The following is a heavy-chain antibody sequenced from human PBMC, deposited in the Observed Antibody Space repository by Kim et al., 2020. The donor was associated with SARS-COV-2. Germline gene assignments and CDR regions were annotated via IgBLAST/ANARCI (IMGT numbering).Heavy chain of an antibody. V-gene: IGHV3-33*01. Sequence: YVDSVKGRFTISRDNSKNTLYLQMNSLRAEDTAVYYCARDYGDYAIDYWGQGTLVTVSS. D-gene: IGHD4-17*01. CDR3: ARDYGDYAIDY. J-gene: IGHJ4*02.